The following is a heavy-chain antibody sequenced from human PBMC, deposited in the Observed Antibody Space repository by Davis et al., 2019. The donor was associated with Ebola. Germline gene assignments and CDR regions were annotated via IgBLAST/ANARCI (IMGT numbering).Heavy chain of an antibody. J-gene: IGHJ4*02. CDR3: AKEPQDIVVVPAAIRPYYFDY. V-gene: IGHV3-23*01. CDR1: GFTFSSYA. D-gene: IGHD2-2*02. CDR2: ISGSGGST. Sequence: SCAASGFTFSSYAMSWVRQAPGKGLEWVSAISGSGGSTYYADSVKGRFTISRDNSKNTLYLQMNSLRAEDTAVYYCAKEPQDIVVVPAAIRPYYFDYWGQGTLVTVSS.